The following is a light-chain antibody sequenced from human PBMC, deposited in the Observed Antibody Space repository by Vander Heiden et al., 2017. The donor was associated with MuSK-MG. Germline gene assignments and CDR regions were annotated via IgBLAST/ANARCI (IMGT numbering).Light chain of an antibody. CDR2: DDD. CDR3: QVWGCDADHWV. Sequence: SYDLSQPSSASLAPGRTARLTCGGNNIGSKSVHWYQQKPGQAPVLVVYDDDDRPSGIPERFSGTKPGKTDKLTMSRVEAGYEADHACQVWGCDADHWVFGGGTKLTVL. J-gene: IGLJ2*01. CDR1: NIGSKS. V-gene: IGLV3-21*02.